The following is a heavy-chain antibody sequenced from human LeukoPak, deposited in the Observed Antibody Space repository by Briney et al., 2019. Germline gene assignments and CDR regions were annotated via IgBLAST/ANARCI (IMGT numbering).Heavy chain of an antibody. Sequence: GSSVKVSCKASGGTFSSYAISWVRQAPGQGLEWMGGIIPIFGTANYAQKFQGRVTITTDESTSTAYMELSSLRSEDTAVYYCARGYCSSTSCYQTGDYWGQGTLVTVSS. CDR1: GGTFSSYA. J-gene: IGHJ4*02. D-gene: IGHD2-2*01. V-gene: IGHV1-69*05. CDR2: IIPIFGTA. CDR3: ARGYCSSTSCYQTGDY.